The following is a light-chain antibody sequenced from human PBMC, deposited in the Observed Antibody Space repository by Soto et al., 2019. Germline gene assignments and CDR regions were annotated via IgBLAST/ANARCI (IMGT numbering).Light chain of an antibody. V-gene: IGLV2-14*01. CDR3: RSYTRRSTLDVV. CDR2: DVS. J-gene: IGLJ2*01. CDR1: SSDVGGYNY. Sequence: QSALTQPASVSGSPGQSITISCTGTSSDVGGYNYVSWYQQHPGKAPKLMIYDVSNRPSGISNRFSGSKSGNTASLTITGLQAEDEADYYFRSYTRRSTLDVVFGGGTQLTVL.